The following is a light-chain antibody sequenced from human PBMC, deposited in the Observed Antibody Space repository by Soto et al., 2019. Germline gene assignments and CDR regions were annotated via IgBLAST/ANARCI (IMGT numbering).Light chain of an antibody. Sequence: EIVLTQSPATLSLSPGERATLSCRASQSVSSYLAWYQQKPGQAPRLLIYDASNRATGIPARFSGSGSGTDFTLTISSLEPEDFAVYYCQQRSKWPHRFTFAPGTKVDIK. J-gene: IGKJ3*01. CDR1: QSVSSY. V-gene: IGKV3-11*01. CDR3: QQRSKWPHRFT. CDR2: DAS.